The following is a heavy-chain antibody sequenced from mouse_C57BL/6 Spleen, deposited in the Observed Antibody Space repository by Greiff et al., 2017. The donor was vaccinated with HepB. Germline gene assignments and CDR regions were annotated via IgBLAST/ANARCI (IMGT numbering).Heavy chain of an antibody. CDR3: ARGADSSGYVNYYAMDY. Sequence: EVQLQQSGPELVKPGASVKISCKASGYTFTDYYMNWVKQSHGKSLEWIGDINPNNGGTSYNQKFKGKATLTVDKSSSTAYMELRSLTSEDSAVYYCARGADSSGYVNYYAMDYWGQGTSVTVSS. CDR2: INPNNGGT. J-gene: IGHJ4*01. CDR1: GYTFTDYY. D-gene: IGHD3-2*02. V-gene: IGHV1-26*01.